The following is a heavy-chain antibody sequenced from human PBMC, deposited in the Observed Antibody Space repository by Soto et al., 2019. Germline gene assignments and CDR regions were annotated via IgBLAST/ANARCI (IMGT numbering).Heavy chain of an antibody. Sequence: SETLSLTCTVSGGSISSYYWSWIRQPPGKGLEWIGYIYYSGSTNYNPSLKSRVTISVDTSKNQFSLRLSSVTAADTAVYYCARTLFTKSRSMDEWFDPWGQGTLVTVSS. CDR1: GGSISSYY. CDR2: IYYSGST. J-gene: IGHJ5*02. CDR3: ARTLFTKSRSMDEWFDP. V-gene: IGHV4-59*01. D-gene: IGHD3-3*01.